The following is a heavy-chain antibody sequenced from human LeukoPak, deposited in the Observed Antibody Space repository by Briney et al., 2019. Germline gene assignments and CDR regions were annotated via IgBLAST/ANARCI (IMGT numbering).Heavy chain of an antibody. CDR3: AREGGGSYYLEDY. J-gene: IGHJ4*02. CDR2: IYSGGST. Sequence: GGSLRLSCAASGFTVSSNYMSWVRQAPGKGLEWVSVIYSGGSTYYADSVKGRFTISRDNSKNTLYLQMNSLRAEDTAVYYCAREGGGSYYLEDYWGQGTLVTASS. D-gene: IGHD1-26*01. V-gene: IGHV3-66*02. CDR1: GFTVSSNY.